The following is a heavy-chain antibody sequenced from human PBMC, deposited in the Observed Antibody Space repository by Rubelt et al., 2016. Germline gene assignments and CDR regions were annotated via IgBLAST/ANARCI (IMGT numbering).Heavy chain of an antibody. CDR2: ISAYNANT. CDR3: ARGYCSSANCLFNWFDP. V-gene: IGHV1-18*01. CDR1: GYTFTSYG. Sequence: QVQLVQSGAEVKKPGASVKVSCKASGYTFTSYGISWVRQASGQGLEWMGWISAYNANTNYAQKLQVRVTMTTETSTSTAYMELRSLRSDDTAVYYCARGYCSSANCLFNWFDPWGQGTLVTVSS. D-gene: IGHD2-2*01. J-gene: IGHJ5*02.